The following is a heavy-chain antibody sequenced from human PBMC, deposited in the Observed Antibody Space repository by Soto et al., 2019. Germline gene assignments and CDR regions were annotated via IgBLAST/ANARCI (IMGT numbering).Heavy chain of an antibody. CDR3: ARGYCSGDTCYHIDY. Sequence: VQLLDSGGGSVQPGGSLRLSCAASGFTFSSFVMRWVRQAPGKGLQWVSSISGTGGSTYYADSVKDRFTISRDNSKNTLYLQMNSLRAEDTAVYFCARGYCSGDTCYHIDYWGQGTLVTVSS. CDR1: GFTFSSFV. J-gene: IGHJ4*02. D-gene: IGHD2-15*01. CDR2: ISGTGGST. V-gene: IGHV3-23*01.